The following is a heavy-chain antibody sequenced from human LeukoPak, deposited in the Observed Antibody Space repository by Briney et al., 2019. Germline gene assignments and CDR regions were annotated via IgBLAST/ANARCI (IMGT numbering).Heavy chain of an antibody. CDR3: AKVTGGDMITYGGLDY. CDR1: GFTFRSYG. V-gene: IGHV3-33*06. D-gene: IGHD3-16*01. J-gene: IGHJ4*02. Sequence: GGSLRLSCAASGFTFRSYGMHWVRQAQGKGLEWVAVIWSDGSQQHYADSVKGRFTISRDNSKNTLYLQMDSLRAEDTAVYYCAKVTGGDMITYGGLDYWGQGTLVTVSS. CDR2: IWSDGSQQ.